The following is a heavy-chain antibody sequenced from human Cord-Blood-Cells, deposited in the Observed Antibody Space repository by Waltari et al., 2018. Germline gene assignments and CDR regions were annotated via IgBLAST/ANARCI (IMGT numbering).Heavy chain of an antibody. D-gene: IGHD6-13*01. CDR1: GGTFSSYA. V-gene: IGHV1-69*01. CDR2: NIPIFGTA. Sequence: QVQLVQSGAEVKKPGSSVKVSCKASGGTFSSYAISWVRQVAGQGLEWMGGNIPIFGTANYAQKFQGRVTITADESTTTAYMELGSLRSEDTAVYYCAGDGPPAIAAAGTSGAFDIWGQGTMVTVSS. J-gene: IGHJ3*02. CDR3: AGDGPPAIAAAGTSGAFDI.